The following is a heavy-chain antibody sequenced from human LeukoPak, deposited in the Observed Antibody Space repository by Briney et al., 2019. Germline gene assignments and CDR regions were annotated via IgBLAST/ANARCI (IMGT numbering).Heavy chain of an antibody. V-gene: IGHV4-39*07. CDR1: GGSISSSSYY. Sequence: PSETLSLTCTVSGGSISSSSYYWGWIRQPPVKGLEWIGSIYYSGSTYYNPSLKSRVTISVDTSKNQFSLKLSSVTAADTAVYYCARGGYYGSGNDFRFDPWGQGTLVTVSS. CDR2: IYYSGST. D-gene: IGHD3-10*01. CDR3: ARGGYYGSGNDFRFDP. J-gene: IGHJ5*02.